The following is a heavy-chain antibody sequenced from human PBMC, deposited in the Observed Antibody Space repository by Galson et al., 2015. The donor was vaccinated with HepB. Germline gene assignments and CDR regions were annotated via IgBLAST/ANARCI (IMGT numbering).Heavy chain of an antibody. CDR2: ISSSSSYT. Sequence: SLRLSCAASGFTFSDYYMSWIRQAPGKGLEWVSYISSSSSYTNYADSVKGRFTISRDNAKNSLYLQMNSLRAEDTAVYYCARYGSCSSTSCPVGWFDPWGQGTLVTVSS. CDR1: GFTFSDYY. CDR3: ARYGSCSSTSCPVGWFDP. J-gene: IGHJ5*02. D-gene: IGHD2-2*01. V-gene: IGHV3-11*06.